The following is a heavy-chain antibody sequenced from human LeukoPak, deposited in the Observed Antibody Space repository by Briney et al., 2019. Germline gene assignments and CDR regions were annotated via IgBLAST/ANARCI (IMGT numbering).Heavy chain of an antibody. CDR1: GFTFSSYD. D-gene: IGHD2-2*01. CDR3: AKPTGPAASFDYYYYMDV. CDR2: IRYDGSNK. V-gene: IGHV3-30*02. Sequence: GGSLRLSCAASGFTFSSYDMHWVRQAPGKWLEWVAFIRYDGSNKYYADSVKGRFTISRDNSKNTLYLQMNSLRAEDTAVYYCAKPTGPAASFDYYYYMDVWGKGTTVTVSS. J-gene: IGHJ6*03.